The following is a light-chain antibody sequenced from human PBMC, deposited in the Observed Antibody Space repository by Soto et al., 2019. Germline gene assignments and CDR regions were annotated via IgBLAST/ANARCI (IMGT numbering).Light chain of an antibody. V-gene: IGLV1-44*01. CDR3: AAWDDSLV. Sequence: QSVLTQPPSASGTPGQRVTISCSGSSSNIGSNTVNWYQQLPGTAPKLLIYSNNQRPSGVPDRFSGSKSGTSASRAISGLQSEDEADYYCAAWDDSLVFGGGTKLTVL. J-gene: IGLJ2*01. CDR1: SSNIGSNT. CDR2: SNN.